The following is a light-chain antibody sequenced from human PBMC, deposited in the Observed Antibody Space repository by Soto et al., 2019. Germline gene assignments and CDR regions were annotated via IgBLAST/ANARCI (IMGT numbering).Light chain of an antibody. V-gene: IGKV3-15*01. CDR1: ENVKTR. Sequence: EKVRTQSPATLSVSPGERATLSCRASENVKTRLAWYQQKSGQAPRLLIYDAFTRATGIPARFSGSASGTEFTLTISSLQSEDSAVYYCQQYDDWPLTFGGGTKVEIK. J-gene: IGKJ4*01. CDR2: DAF. CDR3: QQYDDWPLT.